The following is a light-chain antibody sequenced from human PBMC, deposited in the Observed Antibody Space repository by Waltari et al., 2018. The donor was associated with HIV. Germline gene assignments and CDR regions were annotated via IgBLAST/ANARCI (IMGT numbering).Light chain of an antibody. Sequence: EIVMTQSPATLSVFPGERVTLSCRASQSVGSSLAWYQQKPGQAPRPLIYGASTRAAGIPARFSGSGSGTYFTLTISSLQSEDFALYYCQQYNNGPPLSFGGGTKVEIK. CDR1: QSVGSS. CDR3: QQYNNGPPLS. J-gene: IGKJ4*01. V-gene: IGKV3-15*01. CDR2: GAS.